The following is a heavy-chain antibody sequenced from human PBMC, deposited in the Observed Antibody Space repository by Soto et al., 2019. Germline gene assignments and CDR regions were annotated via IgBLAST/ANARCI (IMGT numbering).Heavy chain of an antibody. CDR1: GGTFSSYA. CDR2: IIPIFGTA. V-gene: IGHV1-69*13. J-gene: IGHJ5*02. D-gene: IGHD5-18*01. Sequence: ASVKVSCKASGGTFSSYAISWVRQAPGQGLEWMGGIIPIFGTANYAQKFQGRVTITADESTSTAYMELSSLRSEDTAVYYCARERDRYSYGSPRWFDPWGQGTLVTVSS. CDR3: ARERDRYSYGSPRWFDP.